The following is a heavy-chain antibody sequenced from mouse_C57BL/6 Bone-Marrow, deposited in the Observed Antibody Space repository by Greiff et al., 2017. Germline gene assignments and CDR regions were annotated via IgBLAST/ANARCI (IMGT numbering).Heavy chain of an antibody. CDR3: AKRSGGGYAMDY. Sequence: VQLQQSGPGLVQPSQSLSITCTVSGFSLTSYGVHWVRQSPGKGLEWLGGIWRGGSTDYNAAFMSRLSITKDNSKSQVFFKMNSRQADDTAIYYCAKRSGGGYAMDYWGQGTSVTVSS. V-gene: IGHV2-5*01. CDR1: GFSLTSYG. D-gene: IGHD1-1*02. CDR2: IWRGGST. J-gene: IGHJ4*01.